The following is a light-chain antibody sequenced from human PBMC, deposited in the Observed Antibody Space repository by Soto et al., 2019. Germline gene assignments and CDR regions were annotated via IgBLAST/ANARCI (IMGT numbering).Light chain of an antibody. J-gene: IGKJ5*01. CDR3: QQRSNWPST. V-gene: IGKV3-11*01. CDR1: QSVSSY. CDR2: DAS. Sequence: EIVLTQSPVNLTLSPGGRSTLSCRASQSVSSYLAWYQQKPGQAPRLLIYDASNRATGIPARFSGSGSGTDFTLTISSLEPEDFAVYYCQQRSNWPSTFGQGTRLEIK.